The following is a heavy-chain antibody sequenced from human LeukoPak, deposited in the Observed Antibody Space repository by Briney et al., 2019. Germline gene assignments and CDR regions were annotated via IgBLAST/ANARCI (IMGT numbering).Heavy chain of an antibody. V-gene: IGHV3-7*04. CDR1: GFTLSSYW. J-gene: IGHJ4*02. CDR3: ARGFYNYDY. CDR2: IKQGGSDK. D-gene: IGHD5-24*01. Sequence: GGSLRLSRAASGFTLSSYWMTWVRQAPGEGLEWVANIKQGGSDKFCMDSLKGRFTISRDNAKNSLYLQMNSLRAEDTAVYFCARGFYNYDYWGQGALVTVSP.